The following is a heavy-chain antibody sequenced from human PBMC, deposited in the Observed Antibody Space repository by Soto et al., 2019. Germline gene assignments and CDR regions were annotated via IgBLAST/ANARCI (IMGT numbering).Heavy chain of an antibody. CDR3: ARGEEGLRLTTVNHYYYYGMDV. Sequence: SETLSLTCTVSGGSISSYYWSWIRQPPGKGLEWIGYIYYSGSTNYNPSLKSRVTISVDTSKNQFSLKLSSVTAADTAVYYCARGEEGLRLTTVNHYYYYGMDVWGQGTTVTVSS. J-gene: IGHJ6*02. CDR1: GGSISSYY. D-gene: IGHD4-4*01. V-gene: IGHV4-59*01. CDR2: IYYSGST.